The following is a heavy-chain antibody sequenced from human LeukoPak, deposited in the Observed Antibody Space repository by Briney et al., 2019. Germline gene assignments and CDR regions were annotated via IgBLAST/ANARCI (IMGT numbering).Heavy chain of an antibody. Sequence: KPSETLSLTCTVSGGSISSYYWSWIPQPPGKGLEWIGYIYYSGSTNYNPSLKSRVTISVDTSKNQFSLKLSSVTAADTAVYYCAREVGAFDYWGQGTLVTVSS. CDR3: AREVGAFDY. V-gene: IGHV4-59*01. CDR2: IYYSGST. CDR1: GGSISSYY. J-gene: IGHJ4*02. D-gene: IGHD1-26*01.